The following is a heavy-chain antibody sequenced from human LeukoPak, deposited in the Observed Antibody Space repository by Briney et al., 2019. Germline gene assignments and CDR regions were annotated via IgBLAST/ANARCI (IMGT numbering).Heavy chain of an antibody. CDR3: ARVGRGDYVVWFDY. J-gene: IGHJ4*02. D-gene: IGHD4-17*01. CDR2: IYHSGST. Sequence: SETLSLTCAVSGGSISSGGYSWSWIRQPPGKGLEWIGYIYHSGSTYYNPSLKSRVTISVDRSKNQFSLKLSSVTAADTAVYYCARVGRGDYVVWFDYWGQGTLVTVSS. V-gene: IGHV4-30-2*01. CDR1: GGSISSGGYS.